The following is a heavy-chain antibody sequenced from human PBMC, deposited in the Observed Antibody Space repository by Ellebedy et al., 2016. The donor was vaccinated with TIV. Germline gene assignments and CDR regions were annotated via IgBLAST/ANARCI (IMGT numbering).Heavy chain of an antibody. CDR3: AAMRLYSGYDFYY. Sequence: GGSLRLXCAASGFTFSSYAMSWVRQAPGKGLEWVSAISGSGGSTYYADSVKGRFTISRDNSKNTLYLQMNSLRAEDTAVYYCAAMRLYSGYDFYYWGQGTLVTVSS. J-gene: IGHJ4*02. CDR2: ISGSGGST. D-gene: IGHD5-12*01. V-gene: IGHV3-23*01. CDR1: GFTFSSYA.